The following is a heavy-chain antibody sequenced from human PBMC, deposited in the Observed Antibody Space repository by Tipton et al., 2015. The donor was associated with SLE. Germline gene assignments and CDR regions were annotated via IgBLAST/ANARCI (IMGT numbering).Heavy chain of an antibody. V-gene: IGHV4-38-2*02. Sequence: TLSLTCTVSGYFISSGYYWGWIRQPPGKGLEWIGNMYQTGTTDYNPSLKSRVSISVDTSKNQISLKLSSVTAADTAVYYCARVWGYGEAFDIWGQGTMVTVSS. J-gene: IGHJ3*02. D-gene: IGHD5-18*01. CDR1: GYFISSGYY. CDR2: MYQTGTT. CDR3: ARVWGYGEAFDI.